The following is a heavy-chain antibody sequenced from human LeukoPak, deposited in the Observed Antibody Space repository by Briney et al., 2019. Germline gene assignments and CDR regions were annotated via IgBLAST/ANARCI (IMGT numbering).Heavy chain of an antibody. CDR2: SWSHTNNN. CDR1: GFSLSPYA. J-gene: IGHJ4*02. D-gene: IGHD5-18*01. CDR3: ARGTEGIYSYDDY. V-gene: IGHV3-33*01. Sequence: GGSLRLSCAAFGFSLSPYAMHWVRQAPGKGLEWVAVSWSHTNNNNYVDSVKGRFTISRDNFKNMLYLQMNSLRAEDTAVYFCARGTEGIYSYDDYWGQGTLVTVSP.